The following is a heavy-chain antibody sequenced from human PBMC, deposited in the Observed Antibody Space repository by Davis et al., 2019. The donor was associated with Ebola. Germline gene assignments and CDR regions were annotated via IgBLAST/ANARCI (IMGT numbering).Heavy chain of an antibody. CDR3: ARPLDSSGSYIVFDI. CDR2: IYPGDSDT. Sequence: GESLKISCEGSGYTFTYYWIGWVRQMPGKGLEWMGMIYPGDSDTRYSPSFQGQVTISVDKSISTAYLQWSSLKASDTAMYYCARPLDSSGSYIVFDIWGQGTMVTVST. CDR1: GYTFTYYW. V-gene: IGHV5-51*01. D-gene: IGHD3-22*01. J-gene: IGHJ3*02.